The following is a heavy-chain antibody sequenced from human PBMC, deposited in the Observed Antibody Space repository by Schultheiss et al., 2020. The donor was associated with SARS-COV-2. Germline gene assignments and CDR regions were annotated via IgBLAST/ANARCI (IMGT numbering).Heavy chain of an antibody. D-gene: IGHD3-3*01. J-gene: IGHJ6*03. CDR1: GGSFSGYY. V-gene: IGHV4-34*01. CDR3: ARTDGITIFGVVITLSYMDV. Sequence: SQTLSLTCAVYGGSFSGYYWSWIRQPPGKGLEWIGEINHSGSTNYNPSLKSRVTISVDTSKNQFSLKLSSVTAADTAVYYCARTDGITIFGVVITLSYMDVWGKGTTVTVSS. CDR2: INHSGST.